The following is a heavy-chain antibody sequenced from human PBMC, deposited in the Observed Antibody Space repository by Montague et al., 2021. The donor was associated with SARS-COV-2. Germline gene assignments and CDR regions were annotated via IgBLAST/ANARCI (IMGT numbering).Heavy chain of an antibody. D-gene: IGHD2-15*01. J-gene: IGHJ4*02. CDR2: ISSSSSYI. CDR3: ARDAHVVVVAAAFSS. Sequence: SLRLSCAASGFTFSSYSMNWVRQAPGKGLEWVSSISSSSSYIYYADSMKGRFTISRDNAKNSLYLQMNSLRAEDTAVYYCARDAHVVVVAAAFSSWGQGTLVTVSS. CDR1: GFTFSSYS. V-gene: IGHV3-21*01.